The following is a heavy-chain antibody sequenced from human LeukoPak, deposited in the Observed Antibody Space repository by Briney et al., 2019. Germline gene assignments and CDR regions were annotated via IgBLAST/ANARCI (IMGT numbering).Heavy chain of an antibody. CDR2: MNPNSGHT. D-gene: IGHD3-3*01. CDR3: ARSGDFWSGYWVY. Sequence: GASVSVSCKASGYTFTSYDINWVRQATGQGLEWMGWMNPNSGHTGYAQKFQGRVSMTRDTSITTAYIELSSLRSEDTAVYYCARSGDFWSGYWVYWGQGTLVTVSS. CDR1: GYTFTSYD. J-gene: IGHJ4*02. V-gene: IGHV1-8*01.